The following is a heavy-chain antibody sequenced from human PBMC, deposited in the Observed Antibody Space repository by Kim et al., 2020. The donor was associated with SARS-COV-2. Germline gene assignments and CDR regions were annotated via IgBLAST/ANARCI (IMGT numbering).Heavy chain of an antibody. CDR1: GYTFTGYY. J-gene: IGHJ4*02. D-gene: IGHD1-26*01. Sequence: ASVKVSCKASGYTFTGYYMHWVRQAPGQGLEWMGRINPNSGGKNYAQKFQGRVTMTRDTSISTAYMELSRLRSDDTAVYYCARDLEWEPGAVDYWGQGTLVTVSS. CDR2: INPNSGGK. V-gene: IGHV1-2*06. CDR3: ARDLEWEPGAVDY.